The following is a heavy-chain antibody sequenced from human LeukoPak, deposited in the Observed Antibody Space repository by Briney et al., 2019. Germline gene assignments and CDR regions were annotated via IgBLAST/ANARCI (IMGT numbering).Heavy chain of an antibody. D-gene: IGHD6-19*01. J-gene: IGHJ6*02. Sequence: SEALSLTCAVYGGSFSGYYWSWIRQPAGNGLEWIGEINHSGSTNYNPSLKSRVTISVDTSKNQFSLKLSSVTAADTAVYYCARGASGAVAGTGRYYYYGMDVWGQGTTVTVSS. CDR3: ARGASGAVAGTGRYYYYGMDV. CDR2: INHSGST. CDR1: GGSFSGYY. V-gene: IGHV4-34*01.